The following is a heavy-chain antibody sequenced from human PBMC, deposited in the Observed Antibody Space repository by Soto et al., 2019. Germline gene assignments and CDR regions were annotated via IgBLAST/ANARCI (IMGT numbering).Heavy chain of an antibody. CDR1: GYTFTSYA. V-gene: IGHV1-3*01. CDR2: INAGNGNT. Sequence: ASVKVSCKASGYTFTSYAMHWLRQSPGQRLEWMGWINAGNGNTKYSQKFQGRVTITRDTSASTAYMELSSLRSEDTAVYYCARAKVLWFGESEPDYWGQGTLVTVSS. CDR3: ARAKVLWFGESEPDY. D-gene: IGHD3-10*01. J-gene: IGHJ4*02.